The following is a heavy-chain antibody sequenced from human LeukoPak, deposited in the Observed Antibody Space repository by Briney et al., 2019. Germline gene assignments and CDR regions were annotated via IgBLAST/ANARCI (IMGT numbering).Heavy chain of an antibody. CDR2: ISAYNGNT. CDR1: GYTFTSYG. CDR3: ARGGGLVPGTWFDP. V-gene: IGHV1-18*01. J-gene: IGHJ5*02. D-gene: IGHD6-19*01. Sequence: ASVKVSCKASGYTFTSYGISWVRQAPGQGLEWMGWISAYNGNTNYAQEVQGRVSMTTDTSTSTAYLELRSLRSDDTAVYYCARGGGLVPGTWFDPWGQGTLVTVPS.